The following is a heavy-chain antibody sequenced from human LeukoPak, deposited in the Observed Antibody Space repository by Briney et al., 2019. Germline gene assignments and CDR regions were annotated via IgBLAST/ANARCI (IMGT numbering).Heavy chain of an antibody. CDR3: ARGPYYDILTGSQNWFDP. J-gene: IGHJ5*02. D-gene: IGHD3-9*01. CDR2: IYTSGST. V-gene: IGHV4-4*07. Sequence: PSETLSLTCTVSGVSINSYYWSRIRQPAGKGLEWIGRIYTSGSTNYNPSLKSRVTMSVDTSKNQFSLKLSSVTAADTAVYYCARGPYYDILTGSQNWFDPWGQGTLVTVSS. CDR1: GVSINSYY.